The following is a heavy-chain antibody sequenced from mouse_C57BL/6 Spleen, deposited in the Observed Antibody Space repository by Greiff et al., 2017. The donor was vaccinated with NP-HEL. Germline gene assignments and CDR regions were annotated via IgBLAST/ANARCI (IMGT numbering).Heavy chain of an antibody. CDR2: ISYDGSN. Sequence: EVQLQESGPGLVKPSQSLSLTCSVTGYSITRGYYWNWIRQFPGNKLEWMGYISYDGSNNYNPSLKNRISITRDTSKNQFFLKLNSVTTEDTATYYCARGDYGSSYYFDYWGQGTTLTVSS. J-gene: IGHJ2*01. D-gene: IGHD1-1*01. CDR1: GYSITRGYY. V-gene: IGHV3-6*01. CDR3: ARGDYGSSYYFDY.